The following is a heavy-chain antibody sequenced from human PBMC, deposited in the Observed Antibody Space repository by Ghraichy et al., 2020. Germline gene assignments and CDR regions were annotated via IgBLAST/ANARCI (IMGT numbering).Heavy chain of an antibody. J-gene: IGHJ3*02. CDR3: AKDQLGTNADAFDI. Sequence: GGSLRLSCAASGFTFSSFAMTWVRQAPGKGLEWVSAISGGGGSTYYADSVRGRFTISRDNSKNTLYLQMNSLRAEDTAVYYCAKDQLGTNADAFDIWGQGTMVTVSS. D-gene: IGHD3-16*01. CDR2: ISGGGGST. V-gene: IGHV3-23*01. CDR1: GFTFSSFA.